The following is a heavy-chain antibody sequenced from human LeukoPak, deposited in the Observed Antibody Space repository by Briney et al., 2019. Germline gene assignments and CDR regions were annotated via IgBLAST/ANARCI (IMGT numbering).Heavy chain of an antibody. V-gene: IGHV1-24*01. CDR2: FDPEDGET. D-gene: IGHD2-2*01. Sequence: ASVKVSCKVSGYTLTELSMHWVRQAPGEGLEWMGGFDPEDGETIYAQKFQGRVTMTEDTSTDTAYVELSSLRSEDTAVYYCATATICSAGCPTEYWGQGTLVTVSS. CDR3: ATATICSAGCPTEY. J-gene: IGHJ4*02. CDR1: GYTLTELS.